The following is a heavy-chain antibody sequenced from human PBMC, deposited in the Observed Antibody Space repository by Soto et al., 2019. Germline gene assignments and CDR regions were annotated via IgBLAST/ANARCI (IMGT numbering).Heavy chain of an antibody. CDR2: IFYSGST. CDR3: ARQYNYDSSGIGFDS. J-gene: IGHJ4*02. Sequence: LSLTCTVSSGSISSTIYSWDWIRQPPGKGLEWIGSIFYSGSTYYNPSLKSRVTISVDTSKNQFSLTLTSVTAADTAVYYCARQYNYDSSGIGFDSWGQGTLVTVSS. D-gene: IGHD3-22*01. V-gene: IGHV4-39*01. CDR1: SGSISSTIYS.